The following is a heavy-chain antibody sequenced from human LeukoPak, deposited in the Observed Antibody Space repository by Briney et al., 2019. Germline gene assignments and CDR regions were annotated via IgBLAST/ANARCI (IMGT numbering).Heavy chain of an antibody. V-gene: IGHV3-53*05. Sequence: GGSLRLSCAASGFTVSSNYMSWVRQAPGKGLEWVSVIYSGGSTYYADSVKGRFTISRDNSKNTLYLQMNSLRAEDTAVYYCARGLPLYCSGGSCYYYYYYMDVWGKGTTVTVSS. J-gene: IGHJ6*03. CDR2: IYSGGST. D-gene: IGHD2-15*01. CDR3: ARGLPLYCSGGSCYYYYYYMDV. CDR1: GFTVSSNY.